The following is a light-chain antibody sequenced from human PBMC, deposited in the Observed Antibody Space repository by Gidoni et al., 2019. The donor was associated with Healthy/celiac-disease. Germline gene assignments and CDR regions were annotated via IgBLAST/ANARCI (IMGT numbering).Light chain of an antibody. Sequence: QSVLTQPPSVSGAPGQRVTISCTGSSSNIGAVYDVHWYQQLPGTAPNLLIYGNSNRPSGVPDRFSGSKSGTSASLAITGLQAEDEADYYCQSYDSSLSGYVFGGGTKLTVL. CDR1: SSNIGAVYD. V-gene: IGLV1-40*01. CDR2: GNS. J-gene: IGLJ3*02. CDR3: QSYDSSLSGYV.